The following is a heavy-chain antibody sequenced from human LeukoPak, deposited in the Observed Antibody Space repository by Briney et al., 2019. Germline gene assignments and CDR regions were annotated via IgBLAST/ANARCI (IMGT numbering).Heavy chain of an antibody. CDR1: GFTFSSYS. V-gene: IGHV3-21*01. CDR3: AGANTPFIAAAVLN. J-gene: IGHJ4*02. D-gene: IGHD6-13*01. CDR2: ISSSSSYI. Sequence: PGGSLRLSCAASGFTFSSYSMNWVRQAPGKGLEWVSSISSSSSYIYYADSVKGRFTISRDNAKNSLYLQMNSLRAEDAAVYYCAGANTPFIAAAVLNWGQGTLVTVSS.